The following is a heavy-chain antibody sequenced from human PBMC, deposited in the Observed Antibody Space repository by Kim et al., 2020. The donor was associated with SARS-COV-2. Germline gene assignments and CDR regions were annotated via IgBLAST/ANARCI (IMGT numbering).Heavy chain of an antibody. J-gene: IGHJ6*02. D-gene: IGHD2-2*01. CDR3: ASEGSDCSSTSCSAEGYYYGMDV. CDR2: INSDGSST. Sequence: GGSLRLSCAASGFTFSSYWMHWVRQAPGKGLVWVSRINSDGSSTSYADSVKGRFTISRDNAKNTLYLQMNSLRAEDTAVYYCASEGSDCSSTSCSAEGYYYGMDVWGQGTTVTVSS. V-gene: IGHV3-74*01. CDR1: GFTFSSYW.